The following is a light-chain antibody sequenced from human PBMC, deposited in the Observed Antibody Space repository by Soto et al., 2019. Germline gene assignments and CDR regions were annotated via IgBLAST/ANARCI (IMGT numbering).Light chain of an antibody. V-gene: IGLV2-14*01. CDR2: EVS. J-gene: IGLJ3*02. CDR3: SSYTTSGTPV. Sequence: QSALTQPASVSGSPGQSITISCTGTSSDVGGYNYLSWYQPQPGKAPRVMIYEVSNRPSGVSNRFSGSKSGNTASLTISGLQAEDEADYFCSSYTTSGTPVFGGGTQVTVL. CDR1: SSDVGGYNY.